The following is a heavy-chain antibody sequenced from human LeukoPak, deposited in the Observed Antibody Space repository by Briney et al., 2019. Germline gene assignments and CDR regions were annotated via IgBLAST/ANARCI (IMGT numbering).Heavy chain of an antibody. D-gene: IGHD2-21*01. J-gene: IGHJ4*02. Sequence: SETLSLTCTVSGGSVSSSFYYWGWIRQPPGKGLEWIGSMYFSGSTHYNPSLKSRVTISVDTSKNQFSLKLTSVTAADTAVYYCANAASISVDYWGQGTLVTVSS. CDR1: GGSVSSSFYY. CDR2: MYFSGST. CDR3: ANAASISVDY. V-gene: IGHV4-39*01.